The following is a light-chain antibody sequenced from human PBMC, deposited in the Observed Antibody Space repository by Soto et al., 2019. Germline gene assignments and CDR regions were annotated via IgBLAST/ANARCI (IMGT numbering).Light chain of an antibody. CDR3: QQYGSSPRT. CDR1: QSVSSSY. CDR2: GAS. Sequence: EIVLTQSPGTLSLSPGERATLSCRASQSVSSSYLAWYQQKPGQAPRLLIYGASTRAAGIPARFSGRGSGTEFTFTISRLEPEDFAVYYCQQYGSSPRTFGQGTRLEIK. J-gene: IGKJ5*01. V-gene: IGKV3-20*01.